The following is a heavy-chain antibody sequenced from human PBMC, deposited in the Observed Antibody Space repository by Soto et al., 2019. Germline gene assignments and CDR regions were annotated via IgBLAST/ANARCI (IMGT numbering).Heavy chain of an antibody. D-gene: IGHD1-7*01. Sequence: TGGSLRLSCAASGFTFSSYGMHWVRQAPGKGLEWVAVIWYDGSNKYYADSVKGRFTISRDNSKNTLYLQMNSLRAEDTAVYYCARDPPNWNYDAFDIWGQGTMVTVSS. CDR1: GFTFSSYG. CDR3: ARDPPNWNYDAFDI. CDR2: IWYDGSNK. V-gene: IGHV3-33*01. J-gene: IGHJ3*02.